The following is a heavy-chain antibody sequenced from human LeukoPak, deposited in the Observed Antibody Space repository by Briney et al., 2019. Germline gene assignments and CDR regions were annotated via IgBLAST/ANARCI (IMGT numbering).Heavy chain of an antibody. V-gene: IGHV3-23*01. CDR1: GITFSSYL. J-gene: IGHJ4*02. Sequence: PGGSLRLSCAASGITFSSYLMTWVRQGPGKGLEWVADISGSGGPTNYADSVKGRFTISRDNSKNTLFLQMNSLRDGDTAIYYCARARRIVGVGYFDYWGQGTLVTVSS. CDR2: ISGSGGPT. CDR3: ARARRIVGVGYFDY. D-gene: IGHD1-26*01.